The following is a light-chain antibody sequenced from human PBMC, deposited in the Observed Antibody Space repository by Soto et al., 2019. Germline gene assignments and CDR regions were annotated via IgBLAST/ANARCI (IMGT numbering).Light chain of an antibody. V-gene: IGKV1-5*01. CDR2: DAA. J-gene: IGKJ1*01. CDR3: QQYNSYLWT. Sequence: DIQMTQSPSTLSASVGDRVTITCRASQSISSWLAWYQQKPGKAPKLLIYDAASLESGVPSRFSGSGSATEFTLTISSLQPDDVATYYCQQYNSYLWTFGQGTKVEIK. CDR1: QSISSW.